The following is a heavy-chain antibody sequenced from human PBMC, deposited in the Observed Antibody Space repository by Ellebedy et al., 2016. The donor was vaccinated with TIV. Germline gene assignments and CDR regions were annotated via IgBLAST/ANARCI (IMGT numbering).Heavy chain of an antibody. V-gene: IGHV3-66*01. CDR1: GVTVSGNS. D-gene: IGHD4-17*01. CDR3: TRDGHGDPKDACFDH. Sequence: PGGSLRLSCAASGVTVSGNSMSWVRQAPGKGLEWVSLIHSGGRTYNADSVKGRFTISRDNAKNTLYLQMNSLGVEDVALYYCTRDGHGDPKDACFDHWGQGTLVTVSS. CDR2: IHSGGRT. J-gene: IGHJ4*02.